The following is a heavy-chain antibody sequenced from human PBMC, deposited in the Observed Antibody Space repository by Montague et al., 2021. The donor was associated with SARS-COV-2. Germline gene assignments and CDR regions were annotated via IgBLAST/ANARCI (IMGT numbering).Heavy chain of an antibody. CDR2: ISNTGST. J-gene: IGHJ4*02. Sequence: SETLSLTCSVSGVTVSSHSYYWSWIRQPPGKGLEWIGYISNTGSTSYKTSLKSRVTISLDTSKNEFSLQMTSVTAADTAVYYCARVFDVYGSSIYIFHNWGQGTLVTVSS. CDR1: GVTVSSHSYY. D-gene: IGHD3-10*01. CDR3: ARVFDVYGSSIYIFHN. V-gene: IGHV4-61*01.